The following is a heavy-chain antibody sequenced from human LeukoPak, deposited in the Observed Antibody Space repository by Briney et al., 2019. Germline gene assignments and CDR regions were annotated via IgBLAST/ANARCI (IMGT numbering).Heavy chain of an antibody. CDR1: GFTFSTYA. CDR3: AKDRSVLGYYGSGSYHL. D-gene: IGHD3-10*01. Sequence: GGSLRLSCAASGFTFSTYAMSWVRQAPGKGLEWVSAISGGGGYTYYADSVKGRFTISRDNSKNTLYLQMNILRAEDTAVYYCAKDRSVLGYYGSGSYHLWGQGTLVTVSS. CDR2: ISGGGGYT. V-gene: IGHV3-23*01. J-gene: IGHJ4*02.